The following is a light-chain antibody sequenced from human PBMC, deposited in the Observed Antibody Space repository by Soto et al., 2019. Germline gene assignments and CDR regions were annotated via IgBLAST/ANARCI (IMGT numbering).Light chain of an antibody. CDR2: DAS. V-gene: IGKV3D-20*02. Sequence: EIVLTQSPGTLSLSPGERAALSCRASQSVSGSYLAWYQHKPGQAPRLLIYDASSRATGIPARFSGSGSGTDFTLTISSLEPEDFAVYYCQQRSNWPITFGQGTRLEIK. CDR3: QQRSNWPIT. CDR1: QSVSGSY. J-gene: IGKJ5*01.